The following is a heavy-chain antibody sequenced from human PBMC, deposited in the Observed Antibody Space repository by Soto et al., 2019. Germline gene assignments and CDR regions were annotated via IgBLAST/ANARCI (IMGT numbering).Heavy chain of an antibody. CDR2: ISAFNDYT. CDR3: ARSRGVLIPAGTPDAFAV. D-gene: IGHD6-13*01. J-gene: IGHJ3*01. CDR1: GYPLINYG. V-gene: IGHV1-18*01. Sequence: XAVKVACKASGYPLINYGIIWVRQSPGQGLEWMGRISAFNDYTNLAQKFQGRLTLTTDASTNTAFMELDVLRSADTAKYFCARSRGVLIPAGTPDAFAVCGQGTMVTF.